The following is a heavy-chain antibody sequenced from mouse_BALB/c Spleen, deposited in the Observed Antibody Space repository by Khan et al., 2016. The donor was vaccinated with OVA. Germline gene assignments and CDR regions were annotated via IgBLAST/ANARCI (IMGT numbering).Heavy chain of an antibody. Sequence: EVQLQESGPGLVKPSQSLSLTCTVTGYSITSDYAWNWIRQFPGNKLEWMGYISYSGRTSYNPSLKSRISITRDTSKNKFFRQLNSVPTEDTAPYYCSRSVTITTVVATDFDYWGQGTTLTVSS. CDR2: ISYSGRT. CDR3: SRSVTITTVVATDFDY. D-gene: IGHD1-1*01. J-gene: IGHJ2*01. V-gene: IGHV3-2*02. CDR1: GYSITSDYA.